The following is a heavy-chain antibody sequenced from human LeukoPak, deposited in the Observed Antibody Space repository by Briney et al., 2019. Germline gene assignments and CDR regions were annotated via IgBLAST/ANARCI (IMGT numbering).Heavy chain of an antibody. D-gene: IGHD5-24*01. J-gene: IGHJ4*02. Sequence: SETLSLTCAVYGGSFSGYYWSWIRQPPGKGLEWIGEINHSGSTNYNPSLKSRVTISVDTSKNQFSLKLSSVTAADTAVYYCARARPSKRRDGYSLDYWGQGTLVTVSS. CDR3: ARARPSKRRDGYSLDY. V-gene: IGHV4-34*01. CDR1: GGSFSGYY. CDR2: INHSGST.